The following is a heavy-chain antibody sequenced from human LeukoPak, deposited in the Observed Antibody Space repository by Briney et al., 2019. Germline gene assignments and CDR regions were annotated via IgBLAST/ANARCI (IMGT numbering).Heavy chain of an antibody. Sequence: PSETLSLTCTVSGGSISNYYWSWIRQPAGKGLEWIGRIYTSGSTNYNPSLKSRVTMSVDTSKNQFSLKLSSVTAADTAVYYCARGGHGGIAVAGWFDPWGQGTLVTVSS. D-gene: IGHD6-19*01. J-gene: IGHJ5*02. CDR2: IYTSGST. CDR1: GGSISNYY. V-gene: IGHV4-4*07. CDR3: ARGGHGGIAVAGWFDP.